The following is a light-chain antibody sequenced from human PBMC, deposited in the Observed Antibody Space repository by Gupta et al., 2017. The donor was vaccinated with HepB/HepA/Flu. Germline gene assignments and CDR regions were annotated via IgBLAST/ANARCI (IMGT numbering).Light chain of an antibody. CDR2: DVS. CDR3: SSYTRRRTLL. Sequence: QSALTQPASVSGSPGQSVTLSCSGTSSDIGTYNYVSWYQHHPVKAPKLIIYDVSNRPSGVSNRFSGSKSGNTASLTISGLQAEDEADYYCSSYTRRRTLLFCGGTKLTVL. V-gene: IGLV2-14*03. CDR1: SSDIGTYNY. J-gene: IGLJ2*01.